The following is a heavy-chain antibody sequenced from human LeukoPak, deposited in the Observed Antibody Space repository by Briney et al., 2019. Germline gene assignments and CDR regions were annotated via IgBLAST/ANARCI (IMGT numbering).Heavy chain of an antibody. CDR3: AREGRAYCTNGVCYKSEFFDY. D-gene: IGHD2-8*01. CDR2: IYHSGST. V-gene: IGHV4-4*02. Sequence: SGTLSLTCAVSGGSISSRNWWSWVRQPPGKGLEWIGEIYHSGSTNYNPSLQSRVSISVDKSKNQFSLKLTSVTAADTAMYYCAREGRAYCTNGVCYKSEFFDYWGQGTLVTVSS. CDR1: GGSISSRNW. J-gene: IGHJ4*02.